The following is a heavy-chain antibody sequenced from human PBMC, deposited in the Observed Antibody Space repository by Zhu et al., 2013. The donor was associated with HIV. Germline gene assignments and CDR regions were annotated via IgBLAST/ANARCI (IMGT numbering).Heavy chain of an antibody. CDR2: INPSDGGT. CDR3: ASITVTSYS. CDR1: AYTFTRSY. Sequence: QVQLVQSGAEVKKPGASVKVSCKASAYTFTRSYIHWVRQVPGLGLEWMGIINPSDGGTTYAQKFQGRVTMTRDTSTRTIYMELGSLRSEDTAVFYCASITVTSYSWGQGTLVTVSS. J-gene: IGHJ4*02. V-gene: IGHV1-46*01. D-gene: IGHD4-17*01.